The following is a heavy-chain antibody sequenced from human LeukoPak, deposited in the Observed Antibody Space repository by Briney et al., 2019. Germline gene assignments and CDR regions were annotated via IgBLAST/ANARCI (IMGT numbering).Heavy chain of an antibody. CDR1: GYTFTGYY. Sequence: ASVKVSCKASGYTFTGYYIHWVRQAPGQGLEWMGWTNPNSGGTHCAQKFQGRVTLTRDTSITTAYMELSRLRSDDTAMYYCARDLGDDAFDIWGQGTMVTVSS. J-gene: IGHJ3*02. CDR3: ARDLGDDAFDI. CDR2: TNPNSGGT. D-gene: IGHD3-16*01. V-gene: IGHV1-2*02.